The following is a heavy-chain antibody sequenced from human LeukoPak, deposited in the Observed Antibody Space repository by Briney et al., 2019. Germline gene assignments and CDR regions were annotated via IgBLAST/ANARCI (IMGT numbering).Heavy chain of an antibody. CDR2: INHSGST. J-gene: IGHJ4*02. CDR3: ARGRYSGSYYGY. Sequence: SETLSLTCAVYGGSFSGYYWSWIRQPPGKGLEWIGEINHSGSTNYNPSLKSRVTISVDTSKNQFSLKLSSVTGADTAVYYCARGRYSGSYYGYWGQGNLVTVSS. D-gene: IGHD1-26*01. V-gene: IGHV4-34*01. CDR1: GGSFSGYY.